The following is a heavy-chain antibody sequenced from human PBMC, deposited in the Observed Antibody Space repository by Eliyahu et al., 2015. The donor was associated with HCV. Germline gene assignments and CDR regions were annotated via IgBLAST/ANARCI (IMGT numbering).Heavy chain of an antibody. CDR1: GFTFDDYA. D-gene: IGHD2-15*01. CDR2: ISWNSGSI. V-gene: IGHV3-9*01. J-gene: IGHJ4*02. Sequence: EVQLVESGGGLVQPGRSLSLSCAASGFTFDDYARHWVRQAPGKGLEWVSGISWNSGSIGYADSVKGRFTISRDNAKNSLYLQMNSLRAEDTALYYCAKDIGYCSGGSCPTTLDYWGQGTLVTVSS. CDR3: AKDIGYCSGGSCPTTLDY.